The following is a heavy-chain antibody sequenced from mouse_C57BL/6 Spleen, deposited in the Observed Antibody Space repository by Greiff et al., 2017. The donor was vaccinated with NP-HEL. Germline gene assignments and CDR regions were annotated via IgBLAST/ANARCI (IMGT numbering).Heavy chain of an antibody. CDR3: ASGDDDGYPWFAY. Sequence: LQESGAELVRPGASVKMSCKASGYTFTSYNMHWVKQTPRQGLEWIGAIYPGNGATSYNHKFKGKATLTVDKSSSTAYMQLSSLTSEYSAVYFCASGDDDGYPWFAYWGQGTLVTVSA. CDR2: IYPGNGAT. D-gene: IGHD2-3*01. V-gene: IGHV1-12*01. CDR1: GYTFTSYN. J-gene: IGHJ3*01.